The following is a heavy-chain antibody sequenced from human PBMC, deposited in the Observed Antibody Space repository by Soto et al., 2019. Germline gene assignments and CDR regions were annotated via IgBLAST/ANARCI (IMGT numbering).Heavy chain of an antibody. V-gene: IGHV5-51*01. CDR3: ASQTPLACGSTSCYEPEYYYYMDV. CDR1: GYRFTSYW. J-gene: IGHJ6*03. D-gene: IGHD2-2*01. CDR2: IYPGDSDT. Sequence: PGESLKISCQGSGYRFTSYWIGWVRQMPGKGLEWMGIIYPGDSDTRYSPSFQGQVTISADKSISTAYLQWSSLKASDTAMYYCASQTPLACGSTSCYEPEYYYYMDVWGKGTTVTVSS.